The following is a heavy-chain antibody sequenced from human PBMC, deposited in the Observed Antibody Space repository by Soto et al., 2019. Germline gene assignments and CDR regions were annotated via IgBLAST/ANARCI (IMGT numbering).Heavy chain of an antibody. Sequence: QVQLQESGPGLVKPSQTLSLTCTVSGGSISSGGYYWSWIRQHPGKGLEWIGYIYYSGSTYYNPPLKKRVTISVDTSKNQFSLKLGSVTAADTAVYYCARVPYVWGSYRYTDYFDYWGQGTLVTVSS. J-gene: IGHJ4*02. CDR3: ARVPYVWGSYRYTDYFDY. V-gene: IGHV4-31*03. CDR1: GGSISSGGYY. CDR2: IYYSGST. D-gene: IGHD3-16*02.